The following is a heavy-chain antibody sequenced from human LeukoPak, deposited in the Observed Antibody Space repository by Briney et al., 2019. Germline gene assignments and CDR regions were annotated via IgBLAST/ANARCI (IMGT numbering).Heavy chain of an antibody. D-gene: IGHD2/OR15-2a*01. Sequence: GASVKVSCKTSGYTFIKYGIIWVRQAPGQGLAWMGWISAYNAKTKYTQNFQDRITLTTDTSTSTVYLELKSLRSDDTAVYFCARQYCITTDFSLIQTYFDNWGQGTLVTVSS. CDR2: ISAYNAKT. V-gene: IGHV1-18*01. J-gene: IGHJ4*02. CDR1: GYTFIKYG. CDR3: ARQYCITTDFSLIQTYFDN.